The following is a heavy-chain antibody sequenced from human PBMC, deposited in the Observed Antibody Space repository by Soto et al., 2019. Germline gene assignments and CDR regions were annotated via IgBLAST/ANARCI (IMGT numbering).Heavy chain of an antibody. D-gene: IGHD5-12*01. J-gene: IGHJ6*02. Sequence: NPSETLCLTCTVSGGSISSADYYWSWVRQPPGKGLEWIGYIYYSGSTFFNPSLKSRVTISKDTSRNQFSLRLNSVTAADTAVYYCARAIVVTIGGMDVWGQGTTVTVSS. CDR1: GGSISSADYY. CDR2: IYYSGST. V-gene: IGHV4-30-4*01. CDR3: ARAIVVTIGGMDV.